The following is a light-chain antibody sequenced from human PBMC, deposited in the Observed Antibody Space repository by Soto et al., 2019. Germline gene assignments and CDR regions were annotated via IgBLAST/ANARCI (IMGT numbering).Light chain of an antibody. CDR3: AAWDGSLNGWV. Sequence: QLVLTQPPSASGTPGQRVTISCSGSSSNIGGNTVNWFQQVPGTAPKLLIYSNNQRPSGVPDRFSGSKSGTSASLAISGLQSEDETDYYCAAWDGSLNGWVFGGGTKLTVL. CDR2: SNN. CDR1: SSNIGGNT. J-gene: IGLJ3*02. V-gene: IGLV1-44*01.